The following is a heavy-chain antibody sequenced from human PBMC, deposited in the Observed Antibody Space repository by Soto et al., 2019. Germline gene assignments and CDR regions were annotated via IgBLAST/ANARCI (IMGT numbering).Heavy chain of an antibody. D-gene: IGHD6-6*01. V-gene: IGHV4-30-2*01. CDR1: GGSISSGDYS. CDR3: ASGSHVPHF. Sequence: QLQLQESGSGLVKPSQTLSLTCAVSGGSISSGDYSWSWIRQPPGKGLEWIGYIYRGGSTYFNPSLKSRVTISVDRSKNQFSLKLSSVPAADTAVYYCASGSHVPHFWGQGTLVTVSS. J-gene: IGHJ4*02. CDR2: IYRGGST.